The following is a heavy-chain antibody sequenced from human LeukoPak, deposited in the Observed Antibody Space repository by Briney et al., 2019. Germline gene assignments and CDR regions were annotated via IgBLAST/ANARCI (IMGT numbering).Heavy chain of an antibody. CDR3: ARLNPSLDILTGYYIDY. J-gene: IGHJ4*02. D-gene: IGHD3-9*01. Sequence: SETLSLTCTVSGGSIGNFYWTWIRQPPGKGLEWIGFVTYSGSTNYNPSLKNRVTISVDTSKNQISLRLSSVAAADTAVYFCARLNPSLDILTGYYIDYWGQGTLVPVSS. V-gene: IGHV4-59*12. CDR1: GGSIGNFY. CDR2: VTYSGST.